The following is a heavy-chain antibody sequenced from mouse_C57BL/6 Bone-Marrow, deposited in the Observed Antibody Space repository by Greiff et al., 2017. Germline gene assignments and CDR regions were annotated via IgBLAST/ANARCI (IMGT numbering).Heavy chain of an antibody. D-gene: IGHD1-1*01. Sequence: QVQLQQSGAELARPGASVKLSCKASGYTFTSYGISWVKQRTGQGLEWIGEIYPRSGNTYYNEKFKGKATLTADKSSSTAYMELRSLTAEDFAVYFCARSDCGSSYGCYWGQGTTLKVSS. CDR2: IYPRSGNT. CDR1: GYTFTSYG. V-gene: IGHV1-81*01. CDR3: ARSDCGSSYGCY. J-gene: IGHJ2*01.